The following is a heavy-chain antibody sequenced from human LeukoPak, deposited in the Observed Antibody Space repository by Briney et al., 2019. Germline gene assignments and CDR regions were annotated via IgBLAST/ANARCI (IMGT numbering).Heavy chain of an antibody. CDR2: INPNSGGT. CDR1: GYTFTGYY. Sequence: ASVKVSCKASGYTFTGYYMHWVRQAPGQGLEWMGWINPNSGGTNYAQKFQGRVTMTRDTSISTAYMELSRLRSDDTAVYYCASGVEIYGYSYGLDDFDIWGQGTMVTVSS. D-gene: IGHD5-18*01. CDR3: ASGVEIYGYSYGLDDFDI. V-gene: IGHV1-2*02. J-gene: IGHJ3*02.